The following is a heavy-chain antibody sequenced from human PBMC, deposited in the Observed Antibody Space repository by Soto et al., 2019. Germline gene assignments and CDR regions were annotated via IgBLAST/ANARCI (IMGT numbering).Heavy chain of an antibody. D-gene: IGHD6-19*01. J-gene: IGHJ4*02. V-gene: IGHV3-23*01. Sequence: WWSLRLSCAASGFTFSSYAMSWFRQAPGKGLEWVSAISGSGGSTYYADSVKGRFTISRDNSKNTLYLQMNSLRAEDTAVYYCAKDENSSGWYGVWSFDYWGQGTLVTVSS. CDR1: GFTFSSYA. CDR2: ISGSGGST. CDR3: AKDENSSGWYGVWSFDY.